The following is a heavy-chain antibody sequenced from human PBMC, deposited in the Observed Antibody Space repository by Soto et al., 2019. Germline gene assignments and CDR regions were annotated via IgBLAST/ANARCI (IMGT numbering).Heavy chain of an antibody. CDR1: GYSFASHW. V-gene: IGHV5-51*01. D-gene: IGHD1-26*01. CDR2: IYPGDSDT. Sequence: WESLKISCKGSGYSFASHWVAWVRQMPEKGLEWIGTIYPGDSDTKYSPAFRGQVTISADMSVSTAYLQWRSLEATDSAIYYCARYSGSYWHYLDFWGQGTLVTVSS. J-gene: IGHJ4*02. CDR3: ARYSGSYWHYLDF.